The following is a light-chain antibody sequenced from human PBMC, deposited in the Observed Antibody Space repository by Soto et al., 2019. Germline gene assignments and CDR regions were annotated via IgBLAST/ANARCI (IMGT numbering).Light chain of an antibody. Sequence: DIQMTQSPSSLSASVGDRVTITCRASQSINGYLNWYQQKPGKAPKLLIHAASSLQSGVPSRFSGGGSGTDFTLTVTSLQPEDFATYYCQQSYNTPRTFGQGTKVEIK. J-gene: IGKJ2*01. CDR2: AAS. CDR1: QSINGY. V-gene: IGKV1-39*01. CDR3: QQSYNTPRT.